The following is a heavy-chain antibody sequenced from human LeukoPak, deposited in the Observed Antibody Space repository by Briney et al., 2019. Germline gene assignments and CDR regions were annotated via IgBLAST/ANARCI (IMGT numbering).Heavy chain of an antibody. D-gene: IGHD3-22*01. CDR2: ISPGDSDT. J-gene: IGHJ4*02. CDR3: ARHVDDSSGYYYRTMYYFDY. CDR1: GYSFTTYR. V-gene: IGHV5-51*01. Sequence: GESLKISCKGSGYSFTTYRIGRVRQMPGKGLEWMGIISPGDSDTRYSPSFQGQVTISADKSISTAYLQWSSLKASDTAMYYCARHVDDSSGYYYRTMYYFDYWGQGSLVTVSS.